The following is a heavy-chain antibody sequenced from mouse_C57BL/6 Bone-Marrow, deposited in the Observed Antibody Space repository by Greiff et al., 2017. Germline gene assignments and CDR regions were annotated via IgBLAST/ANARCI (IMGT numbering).Heavy chain of an antibody. CDR2: INPSSGYT. CDR3: ARCGGRIDYYGSEGDY. CDR1: GYTFTSYT. V-gene: IGHV1-4*01. J-gene: IGHJ2*01. Sequence: QVQLQQSGAELARPGASVKLSCKASGYTFTSYTMHWVKQRPGRGLEWIGYINPSSGYTKYNQKFKDKATLTADKSSSTAYMQLSSLTSEDSAVYYCARCGGRIDYYGSEGDYWGQGTTLTVSS. D-gene: IGHD1-1*01.